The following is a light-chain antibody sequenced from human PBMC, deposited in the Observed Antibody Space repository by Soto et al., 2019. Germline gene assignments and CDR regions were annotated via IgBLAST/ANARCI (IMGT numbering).Light chain of an antibody. Sequence: EIVMTQSPATLSVPPRERATLSCRASQSVSSNLAWYQQKPGQAPRLLICGASTRATGIPARFSGSGSGTEFPLTISSLQSEDFAVYYCQQYNNWPPFTLGPGTKGDIK. CDR1: QSVSSN. CDR3: QQYNNWPPFT. J-gene: IGKJ3*01. V-gene: IGKV3-15*01. CDR2: GAS.